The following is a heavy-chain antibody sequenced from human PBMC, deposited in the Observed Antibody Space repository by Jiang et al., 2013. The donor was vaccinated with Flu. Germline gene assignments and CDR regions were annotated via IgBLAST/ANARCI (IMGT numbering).Heavy chain of an antibody. Sequence: GPGLVKPSETLSLTCTVSGGSISSSSYYWGWIRQPPGKGLEWIGSIYYSGSTYYNPSLKSRVTISVDTSKNQFSLKLSSVTAADTAVYYCARQNYVWGSYRYYYYFDYWGQGTLVTVSS. D-gene: IGHD3-16*02. CDR3: ARQNYVWGSYRYYYYFDY. CDR1: GGSISSSSYY. CDR2: IYYSGST. J-gene: IGHJ4*02. V-gene: IGHV4-39*07.